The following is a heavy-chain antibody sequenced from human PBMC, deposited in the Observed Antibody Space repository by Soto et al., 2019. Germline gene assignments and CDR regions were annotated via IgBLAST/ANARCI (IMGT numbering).Heavy chain of an antibody. V-gene: IGHV3-7*01. CDR2: IKQDGSEK. D-gene: IGHD2-2*01. CDR1: GFTFSSYW. J-gene: IGHJ4*02. Sequence: GESLKISCAASGFTFSSYWMSWVRQAPGKGLEWVANIKQDGSEKYYVDSVKGRFTISRDNAKNSLYLQMNSLRAEDTAVYYCARESRRGVPAAMAADYWGQGTLVTVSS. CDR3: ARESRRGVPAAMAADY.